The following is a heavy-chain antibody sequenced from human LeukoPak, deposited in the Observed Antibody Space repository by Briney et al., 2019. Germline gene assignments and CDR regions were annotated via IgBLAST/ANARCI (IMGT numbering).Heavy chain of an antibody. Sequence: GGSLRLSCTASGFTFGDYAMSWVRQAPGKGLEWVGFIRSKAYGGTTEYAASVKGRFTISRDDSKSIAYLQMNSLKTEDTAVYHCASRSGRQWLPYFDYWGQGTLVTVSS. J-gene: IGHJ4*02. CDR3: ASRSGRQWLPYFDY. D-gene: IGHD1-26*01. CDR1: GFTFGDYA. CDR2: IRSKAYGGTT. V-gene: IGHV3-49*04.